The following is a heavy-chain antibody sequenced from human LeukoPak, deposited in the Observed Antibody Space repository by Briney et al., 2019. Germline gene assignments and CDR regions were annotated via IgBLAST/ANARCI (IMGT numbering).Heavy chain of an antibody. D-gene: IGHD2-2*01. CDR1: GYTFTSYG. CDR2: ISAYNGNT. Sequence: ASVKVSCKASGYTFTSYGISWVRQAPGQGLEWMGWISAYNGNTNYAQKLQGRATMTTDTSTSIAYMELRSLRSDDTAVYYCARDRGCSSSSCYSHFDYWGQGTLVPVSS. J-gene: IGHJ4*02. V-gene: IGHV1-18*04. CDR3: ARDRGCSSSSCYSHFDY.